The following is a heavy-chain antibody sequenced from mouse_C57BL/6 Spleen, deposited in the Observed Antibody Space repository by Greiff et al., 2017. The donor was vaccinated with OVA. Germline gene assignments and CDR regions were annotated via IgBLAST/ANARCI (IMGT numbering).Heavy chain of an antibody. Sequence: EVQLQQSGPELVKPGASVKMSCKASGYTFTDYNMHWVKQSHGKSLEWIGYINPNNGGTSYNQKFKGKATLTVNKSSSTAYMELRRLTSEDSAVYYCAKTYYYGSSPYYYAMDYWGQGTSVTVSS. V-gene: IGHV1-22*01. J-gene: IGHJ4*01. CDR1: GYTFTDYN. CDR2: INPNNGGT. D-gene: IGHD1-1*01. CDR3: AKTYYYGSSPYYYAMDY.